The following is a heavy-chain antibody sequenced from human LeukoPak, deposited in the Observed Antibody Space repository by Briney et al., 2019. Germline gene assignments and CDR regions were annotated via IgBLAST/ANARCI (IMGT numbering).Heavy chain of an antibody. D-gene: IGHD1-26*01. CDR1: GYTFTGYY. CDR2: INPNSGGT. CDR3: ARATAGGSHFDY. J-gene: IGHJ4*02. V-gene: IGHV1-2*02. Sequence: ASVKVSCKASGYTFTGYYMHWVRQAPGQGLEWMGWINPNSGGTNYAQKFQGRVTMTRDTSISTAYMELSRLRSDDTAVYYCARATAGGSHFDYWGQGTLVTVSS.